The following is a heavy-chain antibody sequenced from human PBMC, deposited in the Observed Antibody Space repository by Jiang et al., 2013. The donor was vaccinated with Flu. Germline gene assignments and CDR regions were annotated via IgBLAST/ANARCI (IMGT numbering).Heavy chain of an antibody. CDR2: IIPTRDLS. J-gene: IGHJ4*02. V-gene: IGHV1-69*04. Sequence: SGAEVKKPGSSVKVSCRASGVTFSNYAITWVRQAPGQGLEWMGRIIPTRDLSNFAEKFQGRVTITADKSTSTAYMELSSLRSEDTATYYCATYSGPSYDQRAYYSFDYWGQGTLVAVSS. CDR1: GVTFSNYA. CDR3: ATYSGPSYDQRAYYSFDY. D-gene: IGHD3-22*01.